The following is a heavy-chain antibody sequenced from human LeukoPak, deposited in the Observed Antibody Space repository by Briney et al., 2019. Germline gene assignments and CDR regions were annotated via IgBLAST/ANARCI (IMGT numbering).Heavy chain of an antibody. Sequence: SVKVSCKASGGTFSSYAISWVRQAPGQGLEWMGGIIPIFGTANYAQKFQGRVTITADESTSTAYMELSSLRSEDTAVYYCARFSTNIAAADHYFDHWGQGTLVTVSS. D-gene: IGHD6-13*01. V-gene: IGHV1-69*01. CDR3: ARFSTNIAAADHYFDH. J-gene: IGHJ4*02. CDR1: GGTFSSYA. CDR2: IIPIFGTA.